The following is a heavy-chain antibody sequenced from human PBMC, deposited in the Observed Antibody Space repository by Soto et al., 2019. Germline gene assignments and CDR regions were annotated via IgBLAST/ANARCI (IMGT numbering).Heavy chain of an antibody. V-gene: IGHV3-30-3*01. Sequence: QVQLVESGGGVVQPGRSLRLSCAASGFTFSSYAMHWVRQAPGKGLEWVAVISYDGSNKYYADSVKGRFTISRDNSKNTLYLQMNSLRAEDTAVYYCARQAAAGPDAFDIWGQGTMVTVSS. D-gene: IGHD6-13*01. CDR3: ARQAAAGPDAFDI. J-gene: IGHJ3*02. CDR1: GFTFSSYA. CDR2: ISYDGSNK.